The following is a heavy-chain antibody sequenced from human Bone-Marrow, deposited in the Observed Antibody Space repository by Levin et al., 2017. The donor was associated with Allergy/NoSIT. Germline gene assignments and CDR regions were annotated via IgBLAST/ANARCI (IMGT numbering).Heavy chain of an antibody. J-gene: IGHJ6*02. CDR1: GYTFTDYY. Sequence: ASVKVSCRTSGYTFTDYYIQWVRQAPGQGLEWMGWINPNSGATNFAQKFQGRVTMTRDTSISTAYMELSSLISDDTAVYYCARAYYATNYYGMDVWGQGTTVTVSS. D-gene: IGHD3-3*01. V-gene: IGHV1-2*02. CDR2: INPNSGAT. CDR3: ARAYYATNYYGMDV.